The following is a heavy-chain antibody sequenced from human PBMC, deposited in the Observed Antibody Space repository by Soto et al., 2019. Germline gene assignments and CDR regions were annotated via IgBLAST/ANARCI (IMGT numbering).Heavy chain of an antibody. V-gene: IGHV1-46*03. CDR2: INPFDGSR. CDR3: SSMDPGETSPFDH. Sequence: QVQLVQSAAEVKKPGASVKVSCKASGYIFTSYYLHWVRQAPGQGLEWMGWINPFDGSRMFAQSFQGRVNMTRDTSTSTVYMELSGLRSEDTAVYYGSSMDPGETSPFDHWGQGTLVTVSS. J-gene: IGHJ4*02. CDR1: GYIFTSYY. D-gene: IGHD3-10*01.